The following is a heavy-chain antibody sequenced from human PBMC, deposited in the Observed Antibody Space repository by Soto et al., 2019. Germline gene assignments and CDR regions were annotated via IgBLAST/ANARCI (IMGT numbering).Heavy chain of an antibody. V-gene: IGHV3-23*01. CDR1: GFTFSSYA. CDR3: AKGGYCTNGVCYLDRAWTFDY. CDR2: ISGSGGST. Sequence: GESLKISCAASGFTFSSYAMSWVRQAPGKGLEWVSAISGSGGSTYYADSVKGRFTISRDNSKNTLYLQMNSLRAEDTAVYYCAKGGYCTNGVCYLDRAWTFDYWGQGTLVTVSS. J-gene: IGHJ4*02. D-gene: IGHD2-8*01.